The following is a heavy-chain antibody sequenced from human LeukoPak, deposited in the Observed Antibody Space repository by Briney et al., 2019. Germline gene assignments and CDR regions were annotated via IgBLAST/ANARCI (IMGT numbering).Heavy chain of an antibody. J-gene: IGHJ5*02. CDR3: ARRTASLWFGELLGNWFDP. CDR2: IYYSGST. V-gene: IGHV4-39*01. Sequence: SETLSLTCTVSGGSISSSSYYWGWIRQPPGKGLEWIGSIYYSGSTYYNPSLKSRVTISVDTSKNQFSLKLSSVTAADTSVYYCARRTASLWFGELLGNWFDPWGQGTLVTVSS. CDR1: GGSISSSSYY. D-gene: IGHD3-10*01.